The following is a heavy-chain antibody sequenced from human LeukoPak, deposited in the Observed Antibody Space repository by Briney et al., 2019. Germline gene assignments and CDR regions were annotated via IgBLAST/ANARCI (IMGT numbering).Heavy chain of an antibody. D-gene: IGHD3-10*01. J-gene: IGHJ4*02. CDR1: GYSISSGYY. Sequence: SETLSLTCTVSGYSISSGYYWGWIRQPPGKGLEWIGSIYHSGSTYYNPSLKSRVTISVDTSKNQFSLKLSSVTAADTAVYYCARRGIWFGVLGTDYWGQGTLVTVSS. V-gene: IGHV4-38-2*02. CDR2: IYHSGST. CDR3: ARRGIWFGVLGTDY.